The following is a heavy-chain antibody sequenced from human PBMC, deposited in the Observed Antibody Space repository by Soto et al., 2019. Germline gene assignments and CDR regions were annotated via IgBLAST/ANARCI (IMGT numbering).Heavy chain of an antibody. CDR2: LNPNSGDT. V-gene: IGHV1-8*01. CDR3: ATSGGGWYLY. Sequence: QVQLVQSGAEVKKPGASVKVSCKASGYTFSSYDINWVRQATGQGLEWMGWLNPNSGDTGYAQKFQGRVTLTRSTSITSASIELSSLTSDDTAVYYCATSGGGWYLYWGQGTLVTVSS. CDR1: GYTFSSYD. D-gene: IGHD6-19*01. J-gene: IGHJ4*02.